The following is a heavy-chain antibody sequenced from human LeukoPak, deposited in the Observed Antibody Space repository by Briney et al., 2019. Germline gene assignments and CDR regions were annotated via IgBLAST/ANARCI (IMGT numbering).Heavy chain of an antibody. CDR2: IYPGDSDT. V-gene: IGHV5-51*01. CDR3: ARRIGMYSSSWFAFDI. Sequence: GESLKISCKGSGYSFTSYWIGWVRQMPGKGLEWMGIIYPGDSDTRYSPSFQGQVTISADKSISTAYLQWSSLKASDTAMYYCARRIGMYSSSWFAFDIWGQGTMVTVSS. CDR1: GYSFTSYW. D-gene: IGHD6-13*01. J-gene: IGHJ3*02.